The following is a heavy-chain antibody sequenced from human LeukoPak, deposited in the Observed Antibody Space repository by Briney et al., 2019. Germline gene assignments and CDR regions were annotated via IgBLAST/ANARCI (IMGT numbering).Heavy chain of an antibody. J-gene: IGHJ4*02. CDR2: ISGSSTTM. D-gene: IGHD2-2*01. CDR1: GFTFSSYA. Sequence: GGSLRLSCVAYGFTFSSYAMNWVRQAPGKGLEWVSYISGSSTTMYYADSVKGRFTISRDNAKNFLYLQMTSLREDESAVYYCARGIPAVDYWGQGTLVTVSS. CDR3: ARGIPAVDY. V-gene: IGHV3-48*02.